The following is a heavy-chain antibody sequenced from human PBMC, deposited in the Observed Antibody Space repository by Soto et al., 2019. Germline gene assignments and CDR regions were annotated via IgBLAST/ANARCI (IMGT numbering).Heavy chain of an antibody. V-gene: IGHV4-31*03. Sequence: QVQLQESGPGLVKPSQTLSLTCTVSGGSISSGGYYWSWIRQHPGKGLEWIGYIYYSGSTYYNPSLKSRVTISVDMSKNQFSLKLSSLTAADTAVYYCARSITATTDWFDPWGQGTLVTVSS. J-gene: IGHJ5*02. CDR1: GGSISSGGYY. CDR3: ARSITATTDWFDP. CDR2: IYYSGST. D-gene: IGHD1-7*01.